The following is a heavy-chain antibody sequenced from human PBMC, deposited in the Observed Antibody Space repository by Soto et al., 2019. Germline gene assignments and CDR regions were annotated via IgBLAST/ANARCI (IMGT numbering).Heavy chain of an antibody. V-gene: IGHV1-69*12. CDR3: AGGIFDLNWNYLFDY. Sequence: QVQLVQSGAEVKKPGSSVKVSCKASEGTFSSYAISWVRQAPGQGLEWMGGIIPIFGTANYAQKFQGRVTITADESTSTAYMELSSLRSEDTVVYYCAGGIFDLNWNYLFDYWGQGTLVTVSS. CDR1: EGTFSSYA. J-gene: IGHJ4*02. D-gene: IGHD1-7*01. CDR2: IIPIFGTA.